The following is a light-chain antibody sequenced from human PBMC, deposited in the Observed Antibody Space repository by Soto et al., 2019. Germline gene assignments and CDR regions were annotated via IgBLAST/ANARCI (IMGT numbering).Light chain of an antibody. Sequence: ETGMTQYPATLSVSPGERVTLSCRASEGVGSSLAWYQQKPGQAPRVLIYGASTTAPGIPARFSGSGSGTEFTLTISSLQSEDSAVYHCQQYNDWPRTFGQGSKVDI. V-gene: IGKV3-15*01. J-gene: IGKJ1*01. CDR3: QQYNDWPRT. CDR2: GAS. CDR1: EGVGSS.